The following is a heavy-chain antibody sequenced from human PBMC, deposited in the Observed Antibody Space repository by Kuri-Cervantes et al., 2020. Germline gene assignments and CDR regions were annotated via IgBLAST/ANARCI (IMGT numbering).Heavy chain of an antibody. CDR1: GGSISSSHW. J-gene: IGHJ4*02. Sequence: SQTLSLTCVVSGGSISSSHWWTWVRQPPGKGLEWIGEISYSGDTKYNPSLDSRVTISADTSKNQFSLKLTFVTAADTAMYFCSGGGYWGQGTLVTVSS. V-gene: IGHV4/OR15-8*02. CDR3: SGGGY. CDR2: ISYSGDT.